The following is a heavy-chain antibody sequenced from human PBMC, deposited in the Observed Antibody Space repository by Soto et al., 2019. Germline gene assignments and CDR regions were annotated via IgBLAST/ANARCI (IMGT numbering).Heavy chain of an antibody. CDR1: GFTFSSYG. CDR3: ARDALRFQSYGYYYYYYGMDV. J-gene: IGHJ6*02. D-gene: IGHD5-18*01. CDR2: IWYDGSNK. V-gene: IGHV3-33*01. Sequence: GGSLRLSCAASGFTFSSYGMHWVRQAPGKGLEWVAVIWYDGSNKYYADSVKGRVTISRDNSKNKLYLQMNSLRAEDKAVYYCARDALRFQSYGYYYYYYGMDVWGQGTTVTVSS.